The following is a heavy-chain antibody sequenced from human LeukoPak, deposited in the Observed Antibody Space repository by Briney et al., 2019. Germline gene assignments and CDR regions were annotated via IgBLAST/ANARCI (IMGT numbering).Heavy chain of an antibody. V-gene: IGHV3-9*01. Sequence: GGSLRLSCAASGFTFDDYAMHWVRQAPGKGLEWVSGISWNSGSIGYADSVKGRFTISRDNAKNSLYLQMNSLRAEDTALYYCAKDNRVVVPAADDFDPWGQGTLVTVSS. D-gene: IGHD2-2*01. J-gene: IGHJ5*02. CDR1: GFTFDDYA. CDR3: AKDNRVVVPAADDFDP. CDR2: ISWNSGSI.